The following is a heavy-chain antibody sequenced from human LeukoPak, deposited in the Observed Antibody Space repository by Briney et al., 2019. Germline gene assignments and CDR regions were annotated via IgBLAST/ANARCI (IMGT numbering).Heavy chain of an antibody. Sequence: SVKVSCKASGGSFSTYTFGWVRQAPGQGLEWMGGIIPFSAKTDYAQKFQGRLTITADESTATAYMEMNRLTSDEPAVYYCARARAAGGTFSFHYWGQGTLVTVSS. D-gene: IGHD6-13*01. J-gene: IGHJ4*01. CDR1: GGSFSTYT. V-gene: IGHV1-69*13. CDR3: ARARAAGGTFSFHY. CDR2: IIPFSAKT.